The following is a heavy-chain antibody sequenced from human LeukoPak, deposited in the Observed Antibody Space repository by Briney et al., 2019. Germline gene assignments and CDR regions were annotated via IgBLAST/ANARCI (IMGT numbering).Heavy chain of an antibody. D-gene: IGHD3-22*01. CDR1: GFIFSDYS. V-gene: IGHV3-7*03. CDR3: ARGSYYFDSSGHHYYFDY. CDR2: IKKDGSGK. Sequence: GGSLRLSCAASGFIFSDYSMNWVRQAPGKGLEWVANIKKDGSGKYYVDSVKGRFTISRDNAKNSLYLQMNSLRVEDTAVYYCARGSYYFDSSGHHYYFDYWGQGTLVTVSS. J-gene: IGHJ4*02.